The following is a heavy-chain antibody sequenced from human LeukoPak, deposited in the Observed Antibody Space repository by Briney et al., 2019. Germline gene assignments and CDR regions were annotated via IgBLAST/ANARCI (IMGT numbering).Heavy chain of an antibody. CDR3: ARVAEYYERRYFRTPSPRDL. Sequence: ASVKVSCKASGYTFTSYGISWVRQAPGQGLEWMGWISAYNGNTNYAQKLQGRVTMTTDTSTSTAYMELRSLRSADTAVYFCARVAEYYERRYFRTPSPRDLGARGTRVSVFS. CDR1: GYTFTSYG. D-gene: IGHD3-22*01. J-gene: IGHJ4*02. CDR2: ISAYNGNT. V-gene: IGHV1-18*01.